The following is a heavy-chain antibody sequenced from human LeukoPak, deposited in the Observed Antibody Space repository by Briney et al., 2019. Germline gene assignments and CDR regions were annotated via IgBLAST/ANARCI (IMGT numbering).Heavy chain of an antibody. CDR3: ASFSSGSYRDY. CDR2: IDSSGSST. D-gene: IGHD3-10*01. Sequence: GGSLRLSCAASGFPFSSFAMSWVRQAPGRGLEWVTAIDSSGSSTYYADSVKGRFTIPRDNAKNSLYLQMNSLRDEDTAVYYCASFSSGSYRDYWGQGTLVTVSS. J-gene: IGHJ4*02. V-gene: IGHV3-23*05. CDR1: GFPFSSFA.